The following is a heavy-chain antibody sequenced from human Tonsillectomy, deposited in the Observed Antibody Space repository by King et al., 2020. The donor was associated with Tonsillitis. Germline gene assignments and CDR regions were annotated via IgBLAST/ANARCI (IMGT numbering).Heavy chain of an antibody. CDR3: ARGDPFDY. D-gene: IGHD5-24*01. V-gene: IGHV3-48*01. J-gene: IGHJ4*02. CDR2: ISSSSSTI. Sequence: VQLVESGGDLVHPGGSLRLSCAAAGFTFGTYAMNWVRHAPGKGLEWLSYISSSSSTIYYADSVKGRFTISRDNAKNSLYLQMNSLRAEDTAVYYCARGDPFDYWGQGTLVTVSS. CDR1: GFTFGTYA.